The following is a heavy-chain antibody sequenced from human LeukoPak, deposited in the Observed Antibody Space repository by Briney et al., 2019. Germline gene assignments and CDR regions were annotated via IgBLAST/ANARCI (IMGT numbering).Heavy chain of an antibody. CDR3: ARATGRNTNTDRFDY. CDR1: GGSFSGYY. V-gene: IGHV4-34*01. CDR2: INHSGST. Sequence: SETLSLTCAVYGGSFSGYYWTWIRQPPGKGLEWIGEINHSGSTNYNPSLKSRVTISVDTPKNQFSLKLRSVSAADTAVYYCARATGRNTNTDRFDYWGQGTLVTVSS. J-gene: IGHJ4*02. D-gene: IGHD2-2*01.